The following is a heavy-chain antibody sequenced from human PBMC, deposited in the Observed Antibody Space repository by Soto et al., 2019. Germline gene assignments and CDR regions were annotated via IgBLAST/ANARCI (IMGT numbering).Heavy chain of an antibody. D-gene: IGHD2-15*01. Sequence: ASVKVSCKASGYTFSSYYMHWVRQAPGQGLEWMGLMNPNSGNTGYAQKFQGRVTMTRNTSISTAYMELSSLRSEDTAVYYCARGLLRYCSGGSCFGGYWGQGTLVTVSS. CDR3: ARGLLRYCSGGSCFGGY. CDR1: GYTFSSYY. J-gene: IGHJ4*02. CDR2: MNPNSGNT. V-gene: IGHV1-8*02.